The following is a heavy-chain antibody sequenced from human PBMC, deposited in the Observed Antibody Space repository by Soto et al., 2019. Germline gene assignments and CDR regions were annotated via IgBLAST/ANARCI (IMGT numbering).Heavy chain of an antibody. V-gene: IGHV1-18*01. D-gene: IGHD3-22*01. J-gene: IGHJ6*02. CDR1: GYTFTSYG. CDR2: ISAYNGNT. CDR3: AREGDYYHSSGYYYYYGMDV. Sequence: QVQLVQSGAEVKKPGGSVKVSCKASGYTFTSYGISWVRQAPGQGLEWMGWISAYNGNTNYAQKLQGRVTMTTDTSTSTAYMELRSLRSDDTAVYYCAREGDYYHSSGYYYYYGMDVWGQGTTVTVSS.